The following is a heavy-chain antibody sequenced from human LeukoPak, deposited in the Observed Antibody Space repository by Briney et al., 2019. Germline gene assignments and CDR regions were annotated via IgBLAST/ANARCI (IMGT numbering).Heavy chain of an antibody. CDR2: ISGSGSTI. Sequence: GGSLRLSCTVSGFTVSSNSMSWVRQAPGKGLEWVSFISGSGSTIYYADSVKGRFTISRDNSKNTLSLQMNSLRPEDTAVYYCARAHLSSSSTDYMDVWGKGTTVTVSS. CDR3: ARAHLSSSSTDYMDV. CDR1: GFTVSSNS. D-gene: IGHD6-6*01. J-gene: IGHJ6*03. V-gene: IGHV3-66*03.